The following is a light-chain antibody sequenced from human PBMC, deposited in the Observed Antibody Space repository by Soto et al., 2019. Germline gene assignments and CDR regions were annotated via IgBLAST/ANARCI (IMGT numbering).Light chain of an antibody. CDR3: ISYAGSDNFV. V-gene: IGLV2-8*01. CDR2: EVS. J-gene: IGLJ1*01. Sequence: QSVLTQPPSASGSPGQSVTISCTGTSSDVGGYNYVSWYQQHPGKAPKLMIYEVSKRPSGVPDRFSGSKSGDTASLTVSGFQAEDEADYYCISYAGSDNFVFGTGTKLTVL. CDR1: SSDVGGYNY.